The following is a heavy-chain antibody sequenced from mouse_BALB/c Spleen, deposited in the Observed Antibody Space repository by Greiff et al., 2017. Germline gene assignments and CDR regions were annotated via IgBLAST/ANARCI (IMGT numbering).Heavy chain of an antibody. V-gene: IGHV5-17*02. CDR1: GFTFSSFG. Sequence: DVQLVESGGGLVQPGGSRKLSCAASGFTFSSFGMHWVRQAPEKGLEWVAYISSGSSTIYYADTVKGRFTISRDNPKNTLFLQMTSLRSEDTAMYYCARHLSYYFDYWGQGTTLTVSS. CDR3: ARHLSYYFDY. J-gene: IGHJ2*01. CDR2: ISSGSSTI.